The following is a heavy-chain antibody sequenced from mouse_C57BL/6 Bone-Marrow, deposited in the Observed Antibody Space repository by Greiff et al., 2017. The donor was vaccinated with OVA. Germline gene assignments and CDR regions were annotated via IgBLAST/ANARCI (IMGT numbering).Heavy chain of an antibody. CDR1: GYTFTSYW. CDR2: IDPSDSYT. CDR3: ARYGSRGFAY. D-gene: IGHD1-1*01. J-gene: IGHJ3*01. Sequence: QVQLQQPGAELVKPGASVKLSCKASGYTFTSYWMQWVKQRPGQGLEWIGEIDPSDSYTNYNQKFKGKATLTVDTSSSTAYMQLSSLTSEYSAVYYCARYGSRGFAYWGQGTLVTVSA. V-gene: IGHV1-50*01.